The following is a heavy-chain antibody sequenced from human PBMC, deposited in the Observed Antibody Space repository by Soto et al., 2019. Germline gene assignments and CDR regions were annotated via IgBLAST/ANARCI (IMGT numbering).Heavy chain of an antibody. CDR3: ARTVVVVAAPGYGMDV. CDR1: GGTFSSYT. V-gene: IGHV1-69*02. J-gene: IGHJ6*02. D-gene: IGHD2-15*01. Sequence: QVQLVQSGAEVKKPGSSVKVSCKASGGTFSSYTISWVRQAPGQGLEWMGRIIPILGIANYAQKFQGRVTITADKSTSTAYMELSSLRSEDTAVYYCARTVVVVAAPGYGMDVWGQGTTVTVSS. CDR2: IIPILGIA.